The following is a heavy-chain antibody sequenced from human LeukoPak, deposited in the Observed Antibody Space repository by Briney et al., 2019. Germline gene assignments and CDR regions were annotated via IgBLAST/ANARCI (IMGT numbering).Heavy chain of an antibody. V-gene: IGHV1-18*01. Sequence: ASVKVSCKASGYTFTSYGISWVRQAPGQGLEWMGWISAYNGNTNYAQKLQGRVTMTTDTSTSTAYMELRSLRSDDTAVYYCASCSSSTSCSDNYYYYYYMDVWGKGTTVTVSS. J-gene: IGHJ6*03. CDR1: GYTFTSYG. CDR3: ASCSSSTSCSDNYYYYYYMDV. CDR2: ISAYNGNT. D-gene: IGHD2-2*01.